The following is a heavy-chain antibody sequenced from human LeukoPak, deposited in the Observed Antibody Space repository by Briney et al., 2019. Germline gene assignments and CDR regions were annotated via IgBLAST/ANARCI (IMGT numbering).Heavy chain of an antibody. Sequence: GGSLTLSCEVSGFTFSSYWMTWVRQAPGKGLEWVANIKQDGSEKNYVDSVKGRFTISRDNAKNSLYLQMKSLRVDDTAVYYCTREGSSSWSDYWGQGTLVTVSS. CDR2: IKQDGSEK. V-gene: IGHV3-7*01. CDR1: GFTFSSYW. CDR3: TREGSSSWSDY. J-gene: IGHJ4*02. D-gene: IGHD6-13*01.